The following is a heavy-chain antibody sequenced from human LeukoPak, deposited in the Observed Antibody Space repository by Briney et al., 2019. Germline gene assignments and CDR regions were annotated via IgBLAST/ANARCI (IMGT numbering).Heavy chain of an antibody. CDR3: AKDIYSGSFSGFDY. J-gene: IGHJ4*02. CDR2: ISWNSGTI. D-gene: IGHD1-26*01. V-gene: IGHV3-9*01. Sequence: GGSLRLSCAASGFTFDDYAMHWVRHAPGQGLEWVSGISWNSGTIGYADSVKGRFTISRDNAKNSLYLQMNSLRAEDTALYYCAKDIYSGSFSGFDYWGQGILVTVSS. CDR1: GFTFDDYA.